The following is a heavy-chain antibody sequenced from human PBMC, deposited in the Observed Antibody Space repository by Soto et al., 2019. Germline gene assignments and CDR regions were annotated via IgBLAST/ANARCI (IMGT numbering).Heavy chain of an antibody. Sequence: GGSLRLSCAASGLTFSSYAMSWVRQAPGKGLEWVSSLSGSGASTYYADSVKGRFTISRDNSKNTLYLQMNSLRAEDTAIYYCAKGPTTTAPLSWGQGTLVTVSS. CDR2: LSGSGAST. CDR1: GLTFSSYA. CDR3: AKGPTTTAPLS. D-gene: IGHD4-17*01. V-gene: IGHV3-23*01. J-gene: IGHJ5*02.